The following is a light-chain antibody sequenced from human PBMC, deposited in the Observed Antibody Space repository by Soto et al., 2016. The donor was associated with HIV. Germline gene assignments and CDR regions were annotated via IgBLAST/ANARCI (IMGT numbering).Light chain of an antibody. V-gene: IGKV1-5*03. J-gene: IGKJ1*01. CDR3: QQYNSYPWT. Sequence: DIQMTQSPSTLSASLGDRVTITCRASQSINKWLAWYQQKPGKAPNLLIYKASTSQSGVPSTFSGSGSGTEFTLITSSLQPDDFATYYCQQYNSYPWTFGQGTKVEIK. CDR2: KAS. CDR1: QSINKW.